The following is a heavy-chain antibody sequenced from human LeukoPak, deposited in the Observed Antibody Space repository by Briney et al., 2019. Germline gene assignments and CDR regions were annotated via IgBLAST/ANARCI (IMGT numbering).Heavy chain of an antibody. J-gene: IGHJ6*02. Sequence: SETLSLTCTVSGDSISSYSWNWIRQPPGKGLEWIGRIYTSGNTNYNPSLKSRVTMSVDTSKNQFSLRLSSVTAADTAVFYCAKEGGEPLRRGMDVWGQGTTVTVSS. V-gene: IGHV4-4*07. CDR3: AKEGGEPLRRGMDV. CDR2: IYTSGNT. D-gene: IGHD1-26*01. CDR1: GDSISSYS.